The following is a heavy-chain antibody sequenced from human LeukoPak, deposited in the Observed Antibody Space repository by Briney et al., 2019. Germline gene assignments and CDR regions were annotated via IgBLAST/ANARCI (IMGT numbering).Heavy chain of an antibody. Sequence: SEALSLTCTVSGGSISRSSSYWVWIRQPPGKWLEWIGTTYYSGNTYYNPSLKSRVTISEDTSKNQFSLKLTSVTAADTAVYYCAKVTGPSGTAFNYWGQGTLVTVSS. J-gene: IGHJ4*02. D-gene: IGHD2-2*01. CDR1: GGSISRSSSY. CDR3: AKVTGPSGTAFNY. V-gene: IGHV4-39*07. CDR2: TYYSGNT.